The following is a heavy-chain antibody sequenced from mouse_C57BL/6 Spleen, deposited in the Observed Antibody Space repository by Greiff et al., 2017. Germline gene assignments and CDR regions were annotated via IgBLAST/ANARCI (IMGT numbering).Heavy chain of an antibody. CDR2: IYPYNGVS. V-gene: IGHV1-31*01. D-gene: IGHD1-1*01. Sequence: EVQLQQSGPELVQPGASVKISCKASGYSFTGYYMHWVKQSHGNILDWIGYIYPYNGVSSYNQKFKGKATLTVDKSSSTAYMELRSLTSDDSAVYYCARWDYGSSPYAMDYWGQGTSVTVSS. J-gene: IGHJ4*01. CDR3: ARWDYGSSPYAMDY. CDR1: GYSFTGYY.